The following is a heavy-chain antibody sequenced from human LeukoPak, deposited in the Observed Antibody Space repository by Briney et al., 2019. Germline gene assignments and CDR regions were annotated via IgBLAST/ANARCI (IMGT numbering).Heavy chain of an antibody. J-gene: IGHJ5*02. CDR3: ARDLAVRDPSPEFDP. V-gene: IGHV1-69*01. D-gene: IGHD3-10*01. CDR2: IILIFGTA. CDR1: GGTFSSYA. Sequence: SVKVSCKASGGTFSSYAISWVRQAPGQGLEWMGGIILIFGTANYAQKFQGRVTITADESTSTAYMELSSLRSEDTAVYYCARDLAVRDPSPEFDPWGQGTLVTVSS.